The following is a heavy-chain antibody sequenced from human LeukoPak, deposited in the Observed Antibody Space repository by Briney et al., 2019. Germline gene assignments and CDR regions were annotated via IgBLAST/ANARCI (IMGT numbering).Heavy chain of an antibody. CDR2: IYHTGST. D-gene: IGHD4-17*01. CDR3: AKDGPSHSDYGDQFDY. CDR1: GGSVSDYY. Sequence: SETLSLTCTISGGSVSDYYWSWIRQSPGKGLKWIGYIYHTGSTSYSPSLKSRVTISADTSQNQFSLKLSSVTAADTALYYCAKDGPSHSDYGDQFDYWGQGTLVTVSS. V-gene: IGHV4-59*02. J-gene: IGHJ4*02.